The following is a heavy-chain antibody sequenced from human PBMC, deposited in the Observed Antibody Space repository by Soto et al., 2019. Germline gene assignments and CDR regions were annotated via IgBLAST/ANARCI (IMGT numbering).Heavy chain of an antibody. V-gene: IGHV4-30-4*01. CDR3: ARDWNYVRGYNMDV. D-gene: IGHD3-16*01. CDR2: IYYSGTT. CDR1: GDSISSGDYY. J-gene: IGHJ6*02. Sequence: QVQLQESGPGLVKPSQTLSLTCTVSGDSISSGDYYWTWIRQPPGKGLEWIGYIYYSGTTYYNPSLKSRLTISVDTSNNQFSPKLTSVTAADTAVYYCARDWNYVRGYNMDVWGQGTTVTVSS.